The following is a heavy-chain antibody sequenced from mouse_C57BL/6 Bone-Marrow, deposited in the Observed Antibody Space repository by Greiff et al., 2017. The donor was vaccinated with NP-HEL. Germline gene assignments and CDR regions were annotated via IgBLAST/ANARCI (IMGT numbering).Heavy chain of an antibody. CDR1: GFTFSDYG. V-gene: IGHV5-15*01. D-gene: IGHD2-1*01. J-gene: IGHJ1*03. Sequence: EVKVVESGGGLVQPGGSLKLSCAASGFTFSDYGMAWVRQAPRKGPEWVAFISNLAYSIYYADTVTGRFTISRENAKNTLYLEMSSLRSEDTAMYYCARRNGNYGDWYFDVWGTGTTVTVSS. CDR2: ISNLAYSI. CDR3: ARRNGNYGDWYFDV.